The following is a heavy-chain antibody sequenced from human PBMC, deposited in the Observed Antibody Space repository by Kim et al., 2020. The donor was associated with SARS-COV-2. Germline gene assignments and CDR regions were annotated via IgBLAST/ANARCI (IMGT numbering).Heavy chain of an antibody. J-gene: IGHJ6*02. V-gene: IGHV1-18*04. D-gene: IGHD6-6*01. CDR1: GYTFTSYG. CDR2: ISAYNGNT. CDR3: IAARLGYYYGMDV. Sequence: ASVKVSCKASGYTFTSYGISWVRQAPGQGLEWMGWISAYNGNTNYAQKLQGRVTMTTDTSTSTAYMELRSLRSDDTAVYYCIAARLGYYYGMDVWGQGTTVTVSS.